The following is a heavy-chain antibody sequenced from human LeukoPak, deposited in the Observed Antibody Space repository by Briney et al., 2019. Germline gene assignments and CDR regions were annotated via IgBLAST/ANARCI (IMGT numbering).Heavy chain of an antibody. J-gene: IGHJ4*02. D-gene: IGHD5-24*01. V-gene: IGHV1-46*01. Sequence: FQGRVTMTRDMSTSTVYMELSSLRSEDTAVYYCARGADGYHIWYFDYWGQGTLVTVSS. CDR3: ARGADGYHIWYFDY.